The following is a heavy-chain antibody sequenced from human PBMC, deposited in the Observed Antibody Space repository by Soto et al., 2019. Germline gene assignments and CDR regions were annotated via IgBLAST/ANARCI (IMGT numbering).Heavy chain of an antibody. CDR2: ISYSGIT. V-gene: IGHV4-59*11. CDR3: ARANIVIVPEAPYYYMDV. J-gene: IGHJ6*03. CDR1: GGSISSHY. Sequence: SETLSLTCTVSGGSISSHYWSWIRQPPGKGLEWIGYISYSGITNYDPSLRSRVTISVDTSKNQFSLKLSSVTAADTAVYFCARANIVIVPEAPYYYMDVWGKGTTVTVSS. D-gene: IGHD2-2*01.